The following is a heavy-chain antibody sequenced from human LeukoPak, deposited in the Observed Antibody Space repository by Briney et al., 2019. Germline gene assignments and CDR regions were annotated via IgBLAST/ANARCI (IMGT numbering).Heavy chain of an antibody. CDR3: ARSGEQQLARSWFDP. CDR1: VYTFTCYY. D-gene: IGHD6-13*01. CDR2: INPNRGGT. V-gene: IGHV1-2*04. J-gene: IGHJ5*02. Sequence: ASVNVSCKASVYTFTCYYFHWVRQATGQGLEWMGWINPNRGGTNYAQKFQGWVTMTRDTSISTAYMELSRLRSDDTAVYYCARSGEQQLARSWFDPWGQGTLVTVSS.